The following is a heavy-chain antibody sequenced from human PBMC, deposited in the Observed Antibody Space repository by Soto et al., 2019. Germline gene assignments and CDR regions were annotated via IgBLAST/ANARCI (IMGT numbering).Heavy chain of an antibody. D-gene: IGHD4-17*01. Sequence: QVQLVQSGAEVKKPASSVKVSCKASGGTFSSYTISWVRQAPGQGLEWMGRIIPILGIANYAQKFQGRVTITADKSTSTAYMELSSLRSEDTAVYYCARTSYGDYYYYYMDVWGKGTTVTVSS. CDR3: ARTSYGDYYYYYMDV. J-gene: IGHJ6*03. CDR1: GGTFSSYT. V-gene: IGHV1-69*02. CDR2: IIPILGIA.